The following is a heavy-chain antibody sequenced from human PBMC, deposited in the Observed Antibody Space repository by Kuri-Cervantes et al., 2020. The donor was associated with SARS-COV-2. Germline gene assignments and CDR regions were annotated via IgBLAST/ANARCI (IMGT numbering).Heavy chain of an antibody. V-gene: IGHV3-23*01. D-gene: IGHD4-23*01. CDR2: ITHDCVRI. Sequence: CAASGFSYRYYGMRWVRQAAGKGLEWVSHITHDCVRIDYADYVKGRIIISRDNSKDTLFLQMNSLRAEDTAVYYCAKDVVMTTVEESYWGQGTLVTVSS. J-gene: IGHJ4*02. CDR3: AKDVVMTTVEESY. CDR1: GFSYRYYG.